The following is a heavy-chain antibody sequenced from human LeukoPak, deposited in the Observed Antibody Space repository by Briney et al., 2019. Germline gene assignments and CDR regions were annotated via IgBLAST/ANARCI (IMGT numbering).Heavy chain of an antibody. CDR2: SSAYNGNT. V-gene: IGHV1-18*01. J-gene: IGHJ4*02. Sequence: ASVKVSCKASGYTFTSYGISWVRQAPGQGLEWMGWSSAYNGNTNYAQKLQGRVTMTTDTSTSTAYMELRSLRSDDTAVYYCARVRNLLWFGELLSPDYWGQGTLVTVSS. CDR3: ARVRNLLWFGELLSPDY. D-gene: IGHD3-10*01. CDR1: GYTFTSYG.